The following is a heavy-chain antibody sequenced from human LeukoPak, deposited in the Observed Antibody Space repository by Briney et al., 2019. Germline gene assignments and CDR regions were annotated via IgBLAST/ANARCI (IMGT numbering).Heavy chain of an antibody. CDR2: MNPNSGKT. D-gene: IGHD2-2*01. CDR3: ARGEVVVPAAMDAFDI. J-gene: IGHJ3*02. Sequence: ASVKVSCKASGYTFTSYDINWVRQATGQGLEWMGWMNPNSGKTGYAQKFQGRVTMTRNTSISTAYMELSSLRSEDTAVYYCARGEVVVPAAMDAFDIWGQGTMVTVSS. V-gene: IGHV1-8*01. CDR1: GYTFTSYD.